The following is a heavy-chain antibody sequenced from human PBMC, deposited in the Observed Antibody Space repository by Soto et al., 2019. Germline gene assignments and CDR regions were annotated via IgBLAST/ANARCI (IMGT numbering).Heavy chain of an antibody. D-gene: IGHD4-17*01. CDR1: GYTFTGYY. CDR3: ARGLTTVTEGGYNWFDP. CDR2: INPNSGGT. Sequence: QVQLVQSGAEVKKPGASVKVSCKASGYTFTGYYMHWVRQAPGQGLEWMGWINPNSGGTNYAQKFQGWVTMTRDTSISTAYMELSRRRSDDTAVYYCARGLTTVTEGGYNWFDPWGQGTLVTVSS. J-gene: IGHJ5*02. V-gene: IGHV1-2*04.